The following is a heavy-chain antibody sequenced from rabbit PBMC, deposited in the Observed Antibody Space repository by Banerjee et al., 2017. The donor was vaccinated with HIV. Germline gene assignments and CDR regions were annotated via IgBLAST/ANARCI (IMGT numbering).Heavy chain of an antibody. CDR1: GFSFTSSGY. CDR2: IGISGGST. CDR3: ARDRPNDGGWYFTL. Sequence: QSLEESGGGLVKPGETLTLTCTPSGFSFTSSGYMCWVRQAPGKGLEWIGCIGISGGSTYYATWAKGRFTISKTSSTTVTLQMTGLTAADTATYFCARDRPNDGGWYFTLWGPGTLVTVS. V-gene: IGHV1S40*01. J-gene: IGHJ4*01. D-gene: IGHD5-1*01.